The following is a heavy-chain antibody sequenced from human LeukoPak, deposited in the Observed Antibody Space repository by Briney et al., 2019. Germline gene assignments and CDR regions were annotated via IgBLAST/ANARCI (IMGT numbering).Heavy chain of an antibody. D-gene: IGHD3-16*01. V-gene: IGHV4-34*01. CDR3: ARGRRGRPVYYMDV. Sequence: PSETLSLTCAVYGGSFSGYYWSWIRQPPGKGLEWIGEINHSGSTNYNPSLKSRVTISVDTSKNQFSLKLSSVTAADTAVYYCARGRRGRPVYYMDVWGKGTTVTVSS. CDR2: INHSGST. J-gene: IGHJ6*03. CDR1: GGSFSGYY.